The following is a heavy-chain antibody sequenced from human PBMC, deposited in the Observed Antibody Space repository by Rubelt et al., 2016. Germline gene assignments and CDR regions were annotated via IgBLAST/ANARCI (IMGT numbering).Heavy chain of an antibody. J-gene: IGHJ4*02. D-gene: IGHD1-26*01. V-gene: IGHV3-30*02. CDR3: AKDLGASNYFDY. CDR1: GFTFSSYG. Sequence: QVQLVESGGGVVQPGGSLRLSCAASGFTFSSYGMHWVRQAPGKGLEWVAFTRYDGTNKYYADSVKGRFTISRDNPKNTLYLQMNSLRAEDMAVYYCAKDLGASNYFDYWGQGTQVTVSS. CDR2: TRYDGTNK.